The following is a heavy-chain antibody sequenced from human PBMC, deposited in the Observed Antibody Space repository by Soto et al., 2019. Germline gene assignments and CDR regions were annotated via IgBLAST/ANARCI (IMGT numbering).Heavy chain of an antibody. J-gene: IGHJ4*02. CDR1: GGSISSYY. CDR2: IYYTGRT. D-gene: IGHD4-17*01. CDR3: ASAYGDYVFDY. Sequence: QVQLQESGPGLVKPSETLSLTCTVSGGSISSYYWSWIRQPTGKGLKWIGYIYYTGRTNYNPSPRXRXTXSXXAATDLFQLKLSSATAASPAVCYCASAYGDYVFDYWGPGTLVTVSS. V-gene: IGHV4-59*01.